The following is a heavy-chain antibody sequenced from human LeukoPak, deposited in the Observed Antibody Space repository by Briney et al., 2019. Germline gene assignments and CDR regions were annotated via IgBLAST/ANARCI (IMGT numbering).Heavy chain of an antibody. Sequence: GGSLRLSCAASGFTFSNFAIHWVRQAPGKRLEWVSSITSSSSYVFYADSVKGRFTISRDNAKNSLYLQMNSLRVEDTAVYYCARVAKYYYGSETYYFFEHWGQGTPVTASS. CDR3: ARVAKYYYGSETYYFFEH. V-gene: IGHV3-21*01. CDR1: GFTFSNFA. CDR2: ITSSSSYV. J-gene: IGHJ4*02. D-gene: IGHD3-10*01.